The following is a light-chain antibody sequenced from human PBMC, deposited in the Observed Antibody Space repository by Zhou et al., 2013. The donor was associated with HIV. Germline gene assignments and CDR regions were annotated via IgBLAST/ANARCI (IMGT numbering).Light chain of an antibody. CDR3: CSYATRSSVV. CDR2: EVS. CDR1: SSDVGRYNR. Sequence: QSALTQPASVSGSPGQSIAISCTGTSSDVGRYNRVSWYQQPPGKAPKLMIYEVSKRPSGISNRFSGSKSGNTASLTISGLQPEDEAAYYCCSYATRSSVVFGGGTKLTVL. J-gene: IGLJ2*01. V-gene: IGLV2-23*02.